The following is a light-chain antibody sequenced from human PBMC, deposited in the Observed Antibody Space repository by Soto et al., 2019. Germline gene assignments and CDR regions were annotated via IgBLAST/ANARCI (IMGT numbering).Light chain of an antibody. CDR2: GAS. J-gene: IGKJ4*01. V-gene: IGKV3-20*01. Sequence: EIVLTQSPGTLSLSPGERATLSCKASQTVSNNYLAWYQQKPRQAPRLLIYGASSRATGIPDRFSGSGSGTDFTLTISRLEPDDFAVYYCQLYGRFFTFGVGTKVDIK. CDR3: QLYGRFFT. CDR1: QTVSNNY.